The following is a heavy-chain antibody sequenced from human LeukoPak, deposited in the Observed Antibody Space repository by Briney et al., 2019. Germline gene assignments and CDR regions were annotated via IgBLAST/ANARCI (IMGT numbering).Heavy chain of an antibody. D-gene: IGHD5-18*01. Sequence: PGGSLRLSCAASEFNFSSYSMNWVRQAPGKGLEWVSSISSSSSYIYYADSVKGRFTISRDNAKNSLYLQMNSLRAEDTAVYYCAADDSGDTDDYNWFDPWGQGTLVTVSS. J-gene: IGHJ5*02. V-gene: IGHV3-21*01. CDR1: EFNFSSYS. CDR2: ISSSSSYI. CDR3: AADDSGDTDDYNWFDP.